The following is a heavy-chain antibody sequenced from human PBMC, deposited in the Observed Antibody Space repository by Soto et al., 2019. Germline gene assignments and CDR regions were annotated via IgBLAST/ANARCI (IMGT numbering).Heavy chain of an antibody. CDR1: GASMNSGAYY. V-gene: IGHV4-31*03. CDR3: ARVSATGTRWFDP. J-gene: IGHJ5*02. CDR2: IYHNGRT. D-gene: IGHD6-13*01. Sequence: QVQLQESGPGLVKPSQTLSLICTVSGASMNSGAYYWSWVRQPPGKGLEWIGYIYHNGRTYNNPSLMSRVTMSLDTSKNQFSLTLNSVSAADTAVYYCARVSATGTRWFDPWGQGTLVTVSS.